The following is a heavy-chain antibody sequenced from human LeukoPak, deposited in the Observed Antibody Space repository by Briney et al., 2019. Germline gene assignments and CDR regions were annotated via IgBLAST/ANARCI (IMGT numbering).Heavy chain of an antibody. J-gene: IGHJ2*01. V-gene: IGHV4-39*01. CDR3: ARHPSALPQHWYFEL. Sequence: KPPETLSLTCTVFGGSINSLSYYWGWVRQTPGKGLEWIGSINYSGNSYSDPSLKSRVTMSIDTSNNQFFLKMTSVTAADTAMYYCARHPSALPQHWYFELWGRGTLVTVSS. CDR2: INYSGNS. CDR1: GGSINSLSYY.